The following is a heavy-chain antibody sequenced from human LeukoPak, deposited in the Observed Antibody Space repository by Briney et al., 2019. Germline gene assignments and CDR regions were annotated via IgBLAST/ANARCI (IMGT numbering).Heavy chain of an antibody. CDR3: AREGSLGIAAAIDY. CDR1: GYTFTGYY. J-gene: IGHJ4*02. D-gene: IGHD6-13*01. CDR2: INPNSGGT. Sequence: ASAKVSCKPSGYTFTGYYMHWVRQAPGQGLEWMGWINPNSGGTNYAQKFQGRVTMTRDTSISTAYMELSRLRSDDTAVYYCAREGSLGIAAAIDYWGQGTLVTVSS. V-gene: IGHV1-2*02.